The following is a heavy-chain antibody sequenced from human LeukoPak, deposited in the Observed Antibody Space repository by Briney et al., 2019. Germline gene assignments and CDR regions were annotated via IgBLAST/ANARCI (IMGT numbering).Heavy chain of an antibody. Sequence: ASVKVSCKASGYTFTSYGISWVRQAPGQGLELLGWISAYNGNTNYAQKLQGTVTMTTDPSTRTAYMALRSLTFDDTAVYYCARAGHIVVVLTSYYMDVWGKGTTVTVSS. J-gene: IGHJ6*03. CDR1: GYTFTSYG. V-gene: IGHV1-18*01. CDR3: ARAGHIVVVLTSYYMDV. CDR2: ISAYNGNT. D-gene: IGHD2-2*01.